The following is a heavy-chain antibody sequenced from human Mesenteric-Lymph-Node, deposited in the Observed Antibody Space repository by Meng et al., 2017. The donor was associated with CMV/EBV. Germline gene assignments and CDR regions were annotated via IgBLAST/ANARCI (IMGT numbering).Heavy chain of an antibody. D-gene: IGHD6-13*01. J-gene: IGHJ4*02. V-gene: IGHV1-2*06. CDR2: INPDSGGT. CDR3: VRGCSSNYYYFDY. Sequence: ASVKVSCKASGYTFTDYYIHWVRLAPGQGLEWMGRINPDSGGTNYAQKFQGRVTMTRETSISTANMEMSSLRSDDTAVYFCVRGCSSNYYYFDYWGQGTLVTVSS. CDR1: GYTFTDYY.